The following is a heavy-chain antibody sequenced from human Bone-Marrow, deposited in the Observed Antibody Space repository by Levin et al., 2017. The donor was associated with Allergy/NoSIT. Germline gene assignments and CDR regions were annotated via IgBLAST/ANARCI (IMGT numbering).Heavy chain of an antibody. CDR2: IHYSGDS. D-gene: IGHD3-9*01. CDR1: GGSISNYH. Sequence: PSQTLSLTCTVSGGSISNYHWNWIRQPPGKGLEWIGYIHYSGDSNYNPSLKGRVSMSVDTSKNQFSLKMDSVTAADTAMYYCARTTVLRYFDWSIWGQGTLVTVSS. CDR3: ARTTVLRYFDWSI. V-gene: IGHV4-59*12. J-gene: IGHJ4*02.